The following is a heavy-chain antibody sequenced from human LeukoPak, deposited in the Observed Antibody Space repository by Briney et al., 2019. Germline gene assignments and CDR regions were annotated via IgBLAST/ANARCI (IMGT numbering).Heavy chain of an antibody. D-gene: IGHD3-16*01. CDR1: GGSFSGYY. V-gene: IGHV4-34*01. Sequence: SETLSLTCAVYGGSFSGYYWSWIRQPPGKGLEWIGEVNHSGSTNYNPSLKSRVTISVDTSKNQFSLKLSSVTAADTAVYYCARGWPGGAVYYWGQGTLVTVSS. CDR2: VNHSGST. CDR3: ARGWPGGAVYY. J-gene: IGHJ4*02.